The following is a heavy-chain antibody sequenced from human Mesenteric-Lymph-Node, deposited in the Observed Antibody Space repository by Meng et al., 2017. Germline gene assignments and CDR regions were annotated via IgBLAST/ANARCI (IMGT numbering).Heavy chain of an antibody. V-gene: IGHV4-4*02. D-gene: IGHD1-26*01. CDR2: INHSGST. CDR3: ARGSGSYQPEDY. J-gene: IGHJ4*02. CDR1: GGSISSSNW. Sequence: SETLSLTCAVSGGSISSSNWWSWVRQPPGKGLEWIGEINHSGSTNYNPSLKSRVTISVDTSKNQFSLKLSSVTAADTAVYYCARGSGSYQPEDYWGQGTLVTVSS.